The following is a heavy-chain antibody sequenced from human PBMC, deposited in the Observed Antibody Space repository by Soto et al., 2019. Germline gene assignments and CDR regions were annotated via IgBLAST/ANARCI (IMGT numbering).Heavy chain of an antibody. D-gene: IGHD6-25*01. Sequence: QVQLVESGGGVVQPGRSLRLSCAASGFTFSRSAMHWVRQPPGKGLEWVAVISYDGSNTYYADPVKGRFTISRDNSKNMLYLPMNSRRAEDTAVYYCARGTYGCGGPGPIDYWGQGTLVTVSS. CDR2: ISYDGSNT. J-gene: IGHJ4*02. CDR3: ARGTYGCGGPGPIDY. CDR1: GFTFSRSA. V-gene: IGHV3-30-3*01.